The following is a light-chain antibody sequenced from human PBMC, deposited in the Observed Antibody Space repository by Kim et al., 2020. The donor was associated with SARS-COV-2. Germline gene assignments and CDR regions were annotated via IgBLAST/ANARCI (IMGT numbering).Light chain of an antibody. J-gene: IGLJ2*01. CDR1: SSDVGNYNL. Sequence: QPTTISCTGTSSDVGNYNLVSWYQQYPGKAPKLMIYEVSKRPSGVSNRFSGSKSGNTASLTISGLQAEDEADYYCCSYAGSSTFVVFGGGTQLTVL. V-gene: IGLV2-23*02. CDR3: CSYAGSSTFVV. CDR2: EVS.